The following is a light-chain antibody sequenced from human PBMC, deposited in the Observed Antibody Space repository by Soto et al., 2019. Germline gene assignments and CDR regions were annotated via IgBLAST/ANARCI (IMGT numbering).Light chain of an antibody. Sequence: DIQMTQSPSTLSASVGYRVTITCRASQSISSWLAWYQQKPGKAPKLLIYAASSLQSGVPSRFSGSGSGTDFTLTISSLQPEDFATYYCQQSYSTLITFGQGTRLEIK. CDR3: QQSYSTLIT. J-gene: IGKJ5*01. V-gene: IGKV1-39*01. CDR2: AAS. CDR1: QSISSW.